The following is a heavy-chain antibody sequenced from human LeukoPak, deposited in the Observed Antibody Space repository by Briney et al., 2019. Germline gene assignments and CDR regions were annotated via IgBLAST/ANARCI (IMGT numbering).Heavy chain of an antibody. CDR2: INPNSGGT. CDR1: GYTFTGYY. V-gene: IGHV1-2*02. D-gene: IGHD2-21*02. J-gene: IGHJ3*02. Sequence: ASVKVSCKASGYTFTGYYMHWVRQAPGQGLEWMGWINPNSGGTNYAQKFLGRITMTRDTSISTAYMELSRLRSDDTAVYYCASASTYCGADCYPLDAFDIWGQGTMVTVSS. CDR3: ASASTYCGADCYPLDAFDI.